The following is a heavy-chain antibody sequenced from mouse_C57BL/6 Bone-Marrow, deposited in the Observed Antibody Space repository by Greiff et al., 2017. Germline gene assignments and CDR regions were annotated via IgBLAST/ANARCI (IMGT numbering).Heavy chain of an antibody. J-gene: IGHJ3*01. D-gene: IGHD2-4*01. CDR2: IYPRSGNT. Sequence: VQLQQSGAELARPGASVTLSCKASGYTFTSYGISWVKQRTGQGLEWIGEIYPRSGNTYYNEKFKGKATLNADKSSSTAYLEFRSLTSEDSAVSFCARGKDYYDYLAWFAYWGQGTLVTVSA. CDR3: ARGKDYYDYLAWFAY. V-gene: IGHV1-81*01. CDR1: GYTFTSYG.